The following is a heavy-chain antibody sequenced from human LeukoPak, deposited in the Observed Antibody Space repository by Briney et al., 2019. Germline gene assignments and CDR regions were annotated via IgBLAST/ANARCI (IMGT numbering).Heavy chain of an antibody. V-gene: IGHV1-8*01. Sequence: GASVKVSCKASGYTFISYGITWVRQATGQGLEWMGRMNPNSGNTGYAQKFQGRVTMTRNTSISTVYMELSSLRSEDTAVYYCARGSGYFDSRGYYLGDAFDIWGQGTMVTVSS. J-gene: IGHJ3*02. CDR3: ARGSGYFDSRGYYLGDAFDI. CDR1: GYTFISYG. CDR2: MNPNSGNT. D-gene: IGHD3-22*01.